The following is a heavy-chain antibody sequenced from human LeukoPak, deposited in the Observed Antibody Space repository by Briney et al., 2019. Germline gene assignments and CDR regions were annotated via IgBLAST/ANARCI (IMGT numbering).Heavy chain of an antibody. D-gene: IGHD3-10*01. V-gene: IGHV4-34*01. CDR1: GGSFSGYY. J-gene: IGHJ5*02. Sequence: SETLSLTCAVYGGSFSGYYWSWIRQPPGKGLEWIGEINHSGSTNYNPSLKSRVTISVDTSKNQFPLKLSSVTAADTAVYYCARGITMVQGVIRWFDPWGQGILVTVSS. CDR2: INHSGST. CDR3: ARGITMVQGVIRWFDP.